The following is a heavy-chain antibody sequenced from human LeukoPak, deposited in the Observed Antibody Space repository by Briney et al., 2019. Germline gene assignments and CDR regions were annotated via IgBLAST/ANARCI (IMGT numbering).Heavy chain of an antibody. CDR1: GFTFSSYA. V-gene: IGHV3-30-3*01. CDR2: ISYDGSNK. CDR3: ARGSKIVVVPAAILDY. D-gene: IGHD2-2*02. Sequence: GGSLRLSCAASGFTFSSYAMHWVRQAPGKGLEWVAVISYDGSNKYYADSVKGRFTISRDNSKNTLYLQMNSLRAEDTAVYYCARGSKIVVVPAAILDYWGQGTLVTVSS. J-gene: IGHJ4*02.